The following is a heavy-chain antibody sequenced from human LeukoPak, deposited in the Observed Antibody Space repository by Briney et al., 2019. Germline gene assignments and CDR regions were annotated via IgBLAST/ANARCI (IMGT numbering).Heavy chain of an antibody. V-gene: IGHV1-18*01. CDR3: AREPVPRYYDYVWGSYRPKYYFDY. J-gene: IGHJ4*02. D-gene: IGHD3-16*02. Sequence: ASVTVSFTASGYTFTSYGISWVRQAPGPALEWMGWISAYNGNTNYAQKLQGRVTMTTDTSTRTAYMELRSLRSDDTAVYYCAREPVPRYYDYVWGSYRPKYYFDYWGQGTLVTVSS. CDR1: GYTFTSYG. CDR2: ISAYNGNT.